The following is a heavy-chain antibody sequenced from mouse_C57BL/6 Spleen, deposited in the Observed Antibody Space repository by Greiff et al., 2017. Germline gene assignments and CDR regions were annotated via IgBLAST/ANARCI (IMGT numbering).Heavy chain of an antibody. Sequence: QVQLQQPGAELVKPGASVKLSCKASGYTFTSYWMQWVKQRPGQGLEWIGEIDPSDSYTNYNQKFKGKATLTVDTSSSTAYMQLSSLTSEDSAVYYCARGGYGSSSYYFDYWGQGTTLTVS. CDR3: ARGGYGSSSYYFDY. J-gene: IGHJ2*01. D-gene: IGHD1-1*01. V-gene: IGHV1-50*01. CDR2: IDPSDSYT. CDR1: GYTFTSYW.